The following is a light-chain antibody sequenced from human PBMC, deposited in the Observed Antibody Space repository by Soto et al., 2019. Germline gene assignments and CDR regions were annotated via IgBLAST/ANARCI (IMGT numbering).Light chain of an antibody. CDR1: SSNIGVNS. V-gene: IGLV1-51*01. CDR2: DDN. Sequence: QAVVTQPPSVSAAPGQKVTISCSGSSSNIGVNSVSWYQQLPGTAPKLLIYDDNKRPSGIPDRFSGSKSGTSATLGITGFQTGDEADYYCGSWDSSLSAYVFGTGTKVTVL. J-gene: IGLJ1*01. CDR3: GSWDSSLSAYV.